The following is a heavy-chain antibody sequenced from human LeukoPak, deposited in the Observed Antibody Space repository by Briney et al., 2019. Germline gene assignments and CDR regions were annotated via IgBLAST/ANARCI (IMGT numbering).Heavy chain of an antibody. CDR1: GGSISSGSYY. V-gene: IGHV4-61*02. CDR3: ARGGGRGAFDPYYFDY. D-gene: IGHD2-15*01. CDR2: IYTSGST. J-gene: IGHJ4*02. Sequence: SETLSLTCTVSGGSISSGSYYWSWIRQPAGKGLEWIGRIYTSGSTNYNPSLKSRVTISVDTSKNQFSLKLSSVTAADTAVFFCARGGGRGAFDPYYFDYWGQGTLVTVSS.